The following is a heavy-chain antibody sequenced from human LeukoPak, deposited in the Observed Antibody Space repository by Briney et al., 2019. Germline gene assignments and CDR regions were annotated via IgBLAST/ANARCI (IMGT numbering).Heavy chain of an antibody. J-gene: IGHJ5*02. D-gene: IGHD2-2*01. V-gene: IGHV4-39*01. CDR1: GGSISSSSDY. CDR2: IYYSGST. Sequence: SETLSLTCTVSGGSISSSSDYWGWIRQPPGKGPEWIGSIYYSGSTSYNPSLKSRVTISVDTSKNQFSLNLNSVTAADTAVYYCARNSSDCSTSCYHSPPYSSSAKRYNWFDPWGQGTLVTVSS. CDR3: ARNSSDCSTSCYHSPPYSSSAKRYNWFDP.